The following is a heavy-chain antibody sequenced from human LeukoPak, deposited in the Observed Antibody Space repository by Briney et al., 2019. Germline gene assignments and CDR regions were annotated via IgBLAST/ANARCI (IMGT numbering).Heavy chain of an antibody. CDR1: GFSISSYW. CDR3: ARVSSYGSTHPDY. D-gene: IGHD5-18*01. J-gene: IGHJ4*02. CDR2: IKQDGSEK. Sequence: GGSLRLSCAASGFSISSYWVSWVRQAPGKGLERVANIKQDGSEKYFVESVRGRFTISRDNAKSSLYLQMNSLRAEDTAVYYCARVSSYGSTHPDYWGQGTLVTVSS. V-gene: IGHV3-7*02.